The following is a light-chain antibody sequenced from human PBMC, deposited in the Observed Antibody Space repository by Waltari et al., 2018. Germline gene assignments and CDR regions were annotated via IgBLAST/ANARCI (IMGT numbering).Light chain of an antibody. J-gene: IGLJ2*01. V-gene: IGLV2-8*01. CDR2: EVT. CDR1: SSDVGGYNY. Sequence: QSALTQPPSASGSPGQSVTISCTGTSSDVGGYNYVSWYQQHPGKAPKLLIYEVTKRPPGVPDRFSGSKSGNTASLTVSGLQAEDEADYFCSSFAGTNQGAFGGGTKLTVL. CDR3: SSFAGTNQGA.